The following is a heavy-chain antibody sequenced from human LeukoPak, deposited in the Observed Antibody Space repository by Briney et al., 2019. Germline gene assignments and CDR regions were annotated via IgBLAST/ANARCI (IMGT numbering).Heavy chain of an antibody. CDR3: ARGIPYYYGSGIQNWFDP. Sequence: SETLSLTCTVSGGSISSYYWSWIRQPPGKGLEWIGYIYYSGSTNCNPSLKSRVTISVDTSKNQFSLKLSSVTAADTAVYYCARGIPYYYGSGIQNWFDPWGQGTLVTVSS. CDR1: GGSISSYY. CDR2: IYYSGST. V-gene: IGHV4-59*01. J-gene: IGHJ5*02. D-gene: IGHD3-10*01.